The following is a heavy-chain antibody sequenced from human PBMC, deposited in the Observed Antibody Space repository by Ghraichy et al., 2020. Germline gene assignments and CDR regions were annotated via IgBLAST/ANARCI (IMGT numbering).Heavy chain of an antibody. Sequence: GESLNISCKGSGYSFTSYWIGWVRQMPGKGLEWMGIIYPGDSDTIYSPSFQGQVTISADKSISTAYLQWSSLKASDTAMYYCSGGYCSSTSCYEYFDYWGQGTLVTVSS. D-gene: IGHD2-2*01. J-gene: IGHJ4*02. CDR2: IYPGDSDT. CDR3: SGGYCSSTSCYEYFDY. CDR1: GYSFTSYW. V-gene: IGHV5-51*01.